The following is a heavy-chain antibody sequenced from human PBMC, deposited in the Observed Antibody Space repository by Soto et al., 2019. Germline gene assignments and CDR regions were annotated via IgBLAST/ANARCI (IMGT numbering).Heavy chain of an antibody. V-gene: IGHV5-10-1*01. CDR2: IDPSDSYT. CDR1: GYSFTSYW. CDR3: ARLKVSEYQLLRSYYYYYGMDV. Sequence: PGESLKISCKGSGYSFTSYWIGWVRQMPGKGLEWMGRIDPSDSYTNYSPSFQGHVTISADKSISTAYLQWSSLKASDTAMYYCARLKVSEYQLLRSYYYYYGMDVWGQGTTVTVSS. D-gene: IGHD2-2*01. J-gene: IGHJ6*02.